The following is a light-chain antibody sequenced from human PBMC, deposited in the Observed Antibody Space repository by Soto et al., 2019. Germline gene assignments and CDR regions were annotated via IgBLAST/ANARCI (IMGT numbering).Light chain of an antibody. CDR2: SND. J-gene: IGLJ2*01. Sequence: QSVLTQPPSASGTPGQRVTISCSGSSSNIGSYTVNWYQQLPGMAPKVLIYSNDQRPSGVPDRFSGSKSGTSASLAISGLQSEDEADYYCAAWDDSLDVVFGGGTKVTVL. CDR3: AAWDDSLDVV. CDR1: SSNIGSYT. V-gene: IGLV1-44*01.